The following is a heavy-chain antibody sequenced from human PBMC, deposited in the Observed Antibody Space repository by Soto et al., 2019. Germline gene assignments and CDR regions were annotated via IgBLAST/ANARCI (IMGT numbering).Heavy chain of an antibody. CDR2: ISGSGGST. D-gene: IGHD6-19*01. Sequence: EVQLLESGGGLVQPGGSLRLSCAASGFTFSSYTMSWVRQAPGKGLEWVSAISGSGGSTYYAASVKGRFTISRDNSKNTLYLQMTSLRAEDTAVYYCAKTLSSGWYRGGFDYWGQGSVVTVSS. CDR3: AKTLSSGWYRGGFDY. J-gene: IGHJ4*02. V-gene: IGHV3-23*01. CDR1: GFTFSSYT.